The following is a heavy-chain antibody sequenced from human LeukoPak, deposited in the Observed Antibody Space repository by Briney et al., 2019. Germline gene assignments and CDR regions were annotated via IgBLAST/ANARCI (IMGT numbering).Heavy chain of an antibody. D-gene: IGHD3-22*01. CDR1: RFTFSDYY. Sequence: PGGSLRLSCAAPRFTFSDYYMSWIRQAPGKGLEWVSYISSSGYTIYYADSVKGRFTISRDNAKNSLYLQMNSLRAEDTAVYYCARGHYYDSSGYYYAIWGQGTMVTVSS. J-gene: IGHJ3*02. V-gene: IGHV3-11*04. CDR3: ARGHYYDSSGYYYAI. CDR2: ISSSGYTI.